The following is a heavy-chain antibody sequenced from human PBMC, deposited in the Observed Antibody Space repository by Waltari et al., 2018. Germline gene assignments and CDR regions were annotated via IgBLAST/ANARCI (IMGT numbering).Heavy chain of an antibody. CDR3: ASDRGRGLYLDS. V-gene: IGHV4-4*02. CDR2: VHQSGRS. CDR1: GDPISNNFF. D-gene: IGHD2-15*01. Sequence: QVLLQESGPGLVKPSGTLSLTCTVSGDPISNNFFWSWVRQSPGKGLEWIGQVHQSGRSNYNPSLESRVTVSMDTSKNQFSLKMTSVTAADTAIYYCASDRGRGLYLDSWGQGTLVTVSP. J-gene: IGHJ4*02.